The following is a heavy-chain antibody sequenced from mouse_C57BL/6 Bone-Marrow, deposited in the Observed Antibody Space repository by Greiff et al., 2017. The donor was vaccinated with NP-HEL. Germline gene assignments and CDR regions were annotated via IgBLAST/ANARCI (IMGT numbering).Heavy chain of an antibody. V-gene: IGHV1-81*01. D-gene: IGHD2-4*01. Sequence: QVQLKQSGAELARPGASVKLSCKASGYTFTSYGISWVKQRTGQGLEWIGEIYPRSGNTYYNEKFKGKATLTADKSSSTAYVELRSLTSEDSAVYFCARWGLRRDWYFDVWGTGTTVTVSS. CDR2: IYPRSGNT. CDR3: ARWGLRRDWYFDV. J-gene: IGHJ1*03. CDR1: GYTFTSYG.